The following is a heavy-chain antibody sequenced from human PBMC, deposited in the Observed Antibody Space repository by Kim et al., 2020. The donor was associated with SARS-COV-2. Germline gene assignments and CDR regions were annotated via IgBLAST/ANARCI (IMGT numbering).Heavy chain of an antibody. CDR3: TARSEGGALNFDY. V-gene: IGHV3-15*01. J-gene: IGHJ4*02. Sequence: YAEPVKGRFTISRDDSKNTLYLQMNRLKTEDTAVYYCTARSEGGALNFDYWGQGTLVTVSS. D-gene: IGHD3-16*01.